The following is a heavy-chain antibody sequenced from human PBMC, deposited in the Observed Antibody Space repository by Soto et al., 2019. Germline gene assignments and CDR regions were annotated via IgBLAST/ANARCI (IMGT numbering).Heavy chain of an antibody. CDR1: GYTFTGYY. CDR3: ARGRAVVAATFYYYYGMDV. J-gene: IGHJ6*02. D-gene: IGHD2-15*01. CDR2: INPSGGST. V-gene: IGHV1-46*01. Sequence: ASVKVSCKASGYTFTGYYMHWVRQAPGQGLEWMGWINPSGGSTSYAQKFQGRVTMTRDTSTSTVYMELSSLRSEDTAVYYCARGRAVVAATFYYYYGMDVWGQGTTVTVSS.